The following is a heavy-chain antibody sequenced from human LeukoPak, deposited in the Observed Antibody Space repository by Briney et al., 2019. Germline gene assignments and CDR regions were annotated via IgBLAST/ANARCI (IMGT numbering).Heavy chain of an antibody. D-gene: IGHD3-22*01. Sequence: SVKVSCKASGGTFSSYAISWVRQAPGQGLEWMGRIISIFGMANYAQKFQGRVTITADKSTSTAYMELSSLRSEDTAVYYCARYIFVGYYDSKGAFDIWGQGTMVTVSS. J-gene: IGHJ3*02. CDR3: ARYIFVGYYDSKGAFDI. CDR1: GGTFSSYA. CDR2: IISIFGMA. V-gene: IGHV1-69*04.